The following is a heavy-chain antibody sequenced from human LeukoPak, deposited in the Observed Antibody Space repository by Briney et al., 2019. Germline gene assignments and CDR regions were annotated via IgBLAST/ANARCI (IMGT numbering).Heavy chain of an antibody. CDR1: GFTFSSYA. V-gene: IGHV3-23*01. CDR2: ISGSGGST. J-gene: IGHJ4*02. Sequence: PGGSLRLCCAASGFTFSSYAMSWVRQAPGKGLDWVSGISGSGGSTYYADSVKGRFTISRDNSKNTLYLQMNSLRAEDTAVYYCARVRNYYDSSGYYLDYWGQGTLVTVSS. CDR3: ARVRNYYDSSGYYLDY. D-gene: IGHD3-22*01.